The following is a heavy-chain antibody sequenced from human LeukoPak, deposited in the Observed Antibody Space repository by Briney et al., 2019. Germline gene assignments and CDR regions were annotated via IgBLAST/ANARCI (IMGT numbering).Heavy chain of an antibody. CDR1: GFTFSDAW. CDR2: IKSKTHDETT. J-gene: IGHJ4*02. CDR3: VRGLLTDTTSYYAY. Sequence: PGGSLRLSCAASGFTFSDAWMTWVRQAPGKGLEWLGRIKSKTHDETTDYAAPVKGRFTISRDNSKNTLYLQMNSLRPEDTAMYYCVRGLLTDTTSYYAYWGQGTLVTVSS. V-gene: IGHV3-15*01. D-gene: IGHD2/OR15-2a*01.